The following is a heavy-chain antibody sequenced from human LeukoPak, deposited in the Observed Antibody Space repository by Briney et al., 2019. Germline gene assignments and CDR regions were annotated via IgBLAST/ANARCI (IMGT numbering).Heavy chain of an antibody. D-gene: IGHD3-10*01. CDR3: AKSGGLSGSGRLAMDV. J-gene: IGHJ6*02. CDR1: GFTFSTYA. CDR2: ISGSGGST. V-gene: IGHV3-23*01. Sequence: GGSLRLSCAASGFTFSTYAMSWVRLAPGKGLEWVSCISGSGGSTYYADSVKGRFTSSRDNSNNTLYVQMNSLRVEDTAVYYCAKSGGLSGSGRLAMDVWGQGTTVTVSS.